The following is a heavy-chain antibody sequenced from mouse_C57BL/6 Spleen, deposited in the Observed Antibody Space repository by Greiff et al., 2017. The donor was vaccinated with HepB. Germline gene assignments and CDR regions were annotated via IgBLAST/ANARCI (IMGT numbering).Heavy chain of an antibody. CDR3: ARSGHYYGSSHWYFDV. CDR2: INPSSGYT. D-gene: IGHD1-1*01. V-gene: IGHV1-4*01. J-gene: IGHJ1*03. CDR1: GYTFTSYT. Sequence: VQLQQSGAELARPGASVKMSCKASGYTFTSYTMHWVKQRPGQGLEWIGYINPSSGYTKYNQKFKDKATLTADKSSSTAYMKLSSLTSEDSAVYYCARSGHYYGSSHWYFDVWGTGTTVTVSS.